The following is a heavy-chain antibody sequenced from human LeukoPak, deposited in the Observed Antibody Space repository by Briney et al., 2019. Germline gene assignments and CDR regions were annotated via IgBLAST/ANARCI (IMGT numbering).Heavy chain of an antibody. D-gene: IGHD3-16*01. CDR2: ISAYDGNT. CDR3: ARDGRHRGSFDY. Sequence: ASVTVSCKASGYTFTSYGISWVRQAPGQGLVWMGWISAYDGNTNYAQKLQGRVTMTTDTSTSTAYMELRSLRSDDTAVYYCARDGRHRGSFDYWGQGTLVTVSS. J-gene: IGHJ4*02. V-gene: IGHV1-18*01. CDR1: GYTFTSYG.